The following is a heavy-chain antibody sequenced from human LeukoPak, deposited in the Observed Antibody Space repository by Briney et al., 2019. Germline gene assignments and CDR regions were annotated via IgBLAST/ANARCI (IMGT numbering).Heavy chain of an antibody. CDR3: ARDLYYYGSGSYYHAYYYHGMDV. V-gene: IGHV1-69*13. CDR1: GYTFASYG. CDR2: IIPIFGTA. Sequence: PVNDSFIASGYTFASYGISWVRQAPGQGLEWMGGIIPIFGTANYAQKFQGRVTITADESTSTAYMELSSLRSEDTAVYYCARDLYYYGSGSYYHAYYYHGMDVWGQGTTVTVSS. J-gene: IGHJ6*02. D-gene: IGHD3-10*01.